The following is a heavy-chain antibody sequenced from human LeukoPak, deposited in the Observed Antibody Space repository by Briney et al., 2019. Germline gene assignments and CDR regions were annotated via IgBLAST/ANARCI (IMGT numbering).Heavy chain of an antibody. Sequence: QSGGSLRLSCAASGFTFTSYAMNWVRQAPGKGLEWVSAISGSGVSTYYADSVKGWFTISRDNSKNMLYLQMNSLRAEDTAVYYCAKDGPLVGPYYFDYWGQGTLVAVSS. CDR1: GFTFTSYA. J-gene: IGHJ4*02. D-gene: IGHD1-26*01. CDR2: ISGSGVST. CDR3: AKDGPLVGPYYFDY. V-gene: IGHV3-23*01.